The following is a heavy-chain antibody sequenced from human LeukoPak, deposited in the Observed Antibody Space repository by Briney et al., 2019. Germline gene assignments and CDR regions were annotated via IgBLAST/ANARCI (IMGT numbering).Heavy chain of an antibody. V-gene: IGHV4-61*02. D-gene: IGHD3-22*01. CDR3: ARWYYDGSGYNDY. CDR1: GGSISSGSYS. Sequence: SHTLSLTCTVSGGSISSGSYSWSWIRQPAGKGLEWIGRIYTSGSTNYNPSLKSRVTISVDTSKNQFSLKLSSVSAADTAVYYCARWYYDGSGYNDYWGQGTLVTVSS. J-gene: IGHJ4*02. CDR2: IYTSGST.